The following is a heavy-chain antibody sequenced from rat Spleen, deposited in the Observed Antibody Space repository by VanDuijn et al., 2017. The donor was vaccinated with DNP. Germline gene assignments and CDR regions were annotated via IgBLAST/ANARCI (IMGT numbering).Heavy chain of an antibody. J-gene: IGHJ2*01. CDR1: GYSITSNY. CDR3: TREEAYFGYDYLDY. D-gene: IGHD1-6*01. V-gene: IGHV3-1*01. Sequence: EVQLQESGSGLVKPSQSLSLTCSVTGYSITSNYWGWIRKFPGNKMEWIGHISYSGTTNYNPSLKSRISITRDTSKNQFFLQFNSVTTEDTATYYCTREEAYFGYDYLDYWGQGVMVTVSS. CDR2: ISYSGTT.